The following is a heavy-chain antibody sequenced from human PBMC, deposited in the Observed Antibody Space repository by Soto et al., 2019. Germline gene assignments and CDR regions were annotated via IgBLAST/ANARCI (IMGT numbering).Heavy chain of an antibody. Sequence: GGSLRLSCAASGFTFSSYGMNWVRQAPGKGLEWVSSISSSSSYIYYADSVKGRFTISRDNAKNSLYLQMNSLRAEDTAVYYCARDGSYCSGGSCFYYFDYWGQGTLVTVSS. CDR2: ISSSSSYI. CDR1: GFTFSSYG. V-gene: IGHV3-21*01. D-gene: IGHD2-15*01. J-gene: IGHJ4*02. CDR3: ARDGSYCSGGSCFYYFDY.